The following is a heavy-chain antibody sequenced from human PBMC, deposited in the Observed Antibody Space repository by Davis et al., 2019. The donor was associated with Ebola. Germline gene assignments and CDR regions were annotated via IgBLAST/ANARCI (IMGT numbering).Heavy chain of an antibody. Sequence: AASVKVSCKASGYTFTNYPINWVRQAPGQGLEWMGRINPNSGGTNYAQQFQGRVTMTRDTSISTAYMELSRLTSDDTAVYYCATNYYGAYHWGQGTLVTVSS. CDR3: ATNYYGAYH. V-gene: IGHV1-2*06. CDR2: INPNSGGT. D-gene: IGHD4-17*01. J-gene: IGHJ5*02. CDR1: GYTFTNYP.